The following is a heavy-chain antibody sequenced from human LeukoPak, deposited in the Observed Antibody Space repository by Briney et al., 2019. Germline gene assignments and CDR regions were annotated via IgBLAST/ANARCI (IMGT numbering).Heavy chain of an antibody. V-gene: IGHV4-34*01. CDR2: INHSGST. CDR3: ARVAPRYYDFWSGPWDYYGMDV. CDR1: GGSFSGYY. Sequence: SETLSLTCAVYGGSFSGYYWSWIRQPPGKGLEWIGEINHSGSTNYNPSLKSRVTISVDTSKNQFSLKLSSVTAADTAVYYRARVAPRYYDFWSGPWDYYGMDVWGQGTTVTVSS. J-gene: IGHJ6*02. D-gene: IGHD3-3*01.